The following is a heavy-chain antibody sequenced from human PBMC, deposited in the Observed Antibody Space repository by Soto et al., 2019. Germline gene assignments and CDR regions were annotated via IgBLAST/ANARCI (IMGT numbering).Heavy chain of an antibody. CDR1: GYSFAGYW. CDR2: IDPSDSQT. V-gene: IGHV5-10-1*01. D-gene: IGHD3-22*01. J-gene: IGHJ6*02. CDR3: ARRRVVSGGYYYYDMDV. Sequence: PGESLKISCKGSGYSFAGYWITWVRQKPGKGLEWMGRIDPSDSQTYYSPSFRGHVTISATKSITTVFLQWSSLRASDTAMYYCARRRVVSGGYYYYDMDVWGQGTTVTVSS.